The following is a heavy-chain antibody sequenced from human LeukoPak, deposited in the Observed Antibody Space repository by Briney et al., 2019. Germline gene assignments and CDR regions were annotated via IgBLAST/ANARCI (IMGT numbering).Heavy chain of an antibody. CDR2: IYYSGST. Sequence: SETLSLTCTVSGGSISSSSYYWGWIRQPPGKGLEWIGSIYYSGSTYYNPSLKSRVTISVDTSKNQFSLKLSSVTAADTAVNYCASAPRFGYYDSGGYTHLFDYWGQGTLVTVSS. V-gene: IGHV4-39*07. J-gene: IGHJ4*02. D-gene: IGHD3-22*01. CDR3: ASAPRFGYYDSGGYTHLFDY. CDR1: GGSISSSSYY.